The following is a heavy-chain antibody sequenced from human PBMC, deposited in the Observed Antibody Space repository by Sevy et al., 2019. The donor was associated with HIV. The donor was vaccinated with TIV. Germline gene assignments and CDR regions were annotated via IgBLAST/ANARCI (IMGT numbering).Heavy chain of an antibody. CDR1: GFTFSKFW. CDR2: IKQDAGQN. J-gene: IGHJ4*02. D-gene: IGHD1-7*01. V-gene: IGHV3-7*01. Sequence: GGSLRLSCAASGFTFSKFWMGWVRQAPGKGLEWVANIKQDAGQNYNVASVKGRFTISRDNAKNSLYLQMNSLRAEDTAVYFCARDDGNYYFHYWGQGTLVTVSS. CDR3: ARDDGNYYFHY.